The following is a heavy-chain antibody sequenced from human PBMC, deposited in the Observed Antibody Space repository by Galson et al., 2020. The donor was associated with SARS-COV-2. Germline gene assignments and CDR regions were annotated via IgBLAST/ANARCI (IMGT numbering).Heavy chain of an antibody. CDR3: ARSAGGYYGSGTSESFHI. Sequence: ESGPTLVKPTETLTLTCTFSGFSLSTTGGGVGWIRQPPGKALEWLALIYWTDDKRYSPSLKNRLTITKDTSKNQVVLIMTNMDPVDTATYYCARSAGGYYGSGTSESFHIWGQGTMVTVSS. CDR2: IYWTDDK. J-gene: IGHJ3*02. CDR1: GFSLSTTGGG. V-gene: IGHV2-5*01. D-gene: IGHD3-10*01.